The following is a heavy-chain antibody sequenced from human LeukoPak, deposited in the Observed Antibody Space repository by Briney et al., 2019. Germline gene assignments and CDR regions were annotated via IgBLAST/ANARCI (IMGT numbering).Heavy chain of an antibody. CDR3: ATKGSGSYRPFDY. D-gene: IGHD1-26*01. CDR1: GYTFTGYY. Sequence: VASVKVSCKASGYTFTGYYMHWVRQAPGQGLEWMGWINPNSGGTNYAQKFQGRVTMTRDTSISTAYMELSRLTSDDTAVYYCATKGSGSYRPFDYWGQGTLVTVSS. J-gene: IGHJ4*02. CDR2: INPNSGGT. V-gene: IGHV1-2*02.